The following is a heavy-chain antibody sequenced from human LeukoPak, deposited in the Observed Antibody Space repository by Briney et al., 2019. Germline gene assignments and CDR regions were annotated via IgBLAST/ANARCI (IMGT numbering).Heavy chain of an antibody. CDR1: GFTFSSYA. CDR2: ISGSGGST. J-gene: IGHJ3*02. CDR3: ASAYYYGSGTLSAFDI. Sequence: GGSLRLSCAASGFTFSSYAMTWVRQAPGKGLEWVSAISGSGGSTYYADSVKGRFTISRDSSKNTLFLQMNSLRAEDTAVYYCASAYYYGSGTLSAFDIWGQGTMVTVSS. D-gene: IGHD3-10*01. V-gene: IGHV3-23*01.